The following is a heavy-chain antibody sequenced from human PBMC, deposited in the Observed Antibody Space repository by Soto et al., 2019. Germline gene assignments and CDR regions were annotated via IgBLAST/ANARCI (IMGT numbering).Heavy chain of an antibody. CDR2: IYHSGST. J-gene: IGHJ6*02. Sequence: QVQLQESGPGLVKPSGTLSLTCAVSGGSISSSNWWSWVRQPPGKGLEWIGEIYHSGSTNYNPSLKRRVTISVDKSKNQFSLKLSSVPAADTAVYYCARDQYYYDGGYYGMDVWGQGTTVTVSS. V-gene: IGHV4-4*02. D-gene: IGHD3-22*01. CDR1: GGSISSSNW. CDR3: ARDQYYYDGGYYGMDV.